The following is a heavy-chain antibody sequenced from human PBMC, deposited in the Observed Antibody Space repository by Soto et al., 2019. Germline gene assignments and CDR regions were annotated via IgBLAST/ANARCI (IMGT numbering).Heavy chain of an antibody. CDR3: ARARYSSGWSDW. Sequence: SXKVSFKASGYTXTSYGIGLVRQAPGQGLEWMGWTSAYNGNTNYAQKLQGRVTMTTDTSTSTAYMGLRSMRSGDEAVYYCARARYSSGWSDWWGQGTLVTVSS. V-gene: IGHV1-18*04. D-gene: IGHD6-19*01. J-gene: IGHJ4*02. CDR2: TSAYNGNT. CDR1: GYTXTSYG.